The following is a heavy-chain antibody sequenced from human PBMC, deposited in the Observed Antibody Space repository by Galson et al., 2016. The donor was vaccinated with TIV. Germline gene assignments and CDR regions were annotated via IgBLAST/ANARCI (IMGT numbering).Heavy chain of an antibody. CDR2: IIPLLDKT. J-gene: IGHJ3*02. D-gene: IGHD3-16*01. CDR3: AREVAHVDSVILNADAFDI. V-gene: IGHV1-69*08. CDR1: GDTFSSFS. Sequence: SVKVSCKASGDTFSSFSIIWVRQAPGQGLEWMGRIIPLLDKTNYVQKFQDRVTITADRSMSTAYMELSSLRSEDTAVYYCAREVAHVDSVILNADAFDIWGKGTKVTASS.